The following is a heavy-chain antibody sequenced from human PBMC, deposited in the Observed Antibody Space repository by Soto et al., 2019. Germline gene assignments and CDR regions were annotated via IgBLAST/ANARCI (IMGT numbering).Heavy chain of an antibody. CDR3: ARTYYYDSSGYYPHYYYGMDV. V-gene: IGHV2-26*01. CDR1: GFSLSNARMG. J-gene: IGHJ6*02. CDR2: IFSNDEK. D-gene: IGHD3-22*01. Sequence: GTGPTLVNATETVRLTCTVSGFSLSNARMGVSWIRQPPGKALEWLAHIFSNDEKSYSTSLKSRLTISKDTSKSQVVLTMTNMDPVDTATYYCARTYYYDSSGYYPHYYYGMDVWGQGTTVTVSS.